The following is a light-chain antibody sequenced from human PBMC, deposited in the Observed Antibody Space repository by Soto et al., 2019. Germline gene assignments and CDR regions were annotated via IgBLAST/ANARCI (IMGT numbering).Light chain of an antibody. CDR1: QSVSSNY. Sequence: EIVLTQSPGTLSLSPGERATLSCRASQSVSSNYIAWYQQNPGQAPRLLIYGASTRATGIPDRFSGSGSGTDFTLTISRLEPEDFAVYFCQQYGRSPPFAFGPGTKVEIK. V-gene: IGKV3-20*01. CDR3: QQYGRSPPFA. CDR2: GAS. J-gene: IGKJ2*01.